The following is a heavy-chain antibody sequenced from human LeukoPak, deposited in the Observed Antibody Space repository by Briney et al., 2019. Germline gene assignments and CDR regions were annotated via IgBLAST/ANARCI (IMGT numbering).Heavy chain of an antibody. CDR1: GGSISSSSYY. V-gene: IGHV4-61*02. CDR3: ARDRASGWYPDDAFDI. CDR2: IYTSGST. D-gene: IGHD6-19*01. J-gene: IGHJ3*02. Sequence: SETLSVTCTVSGGSISSSSYYCSWIRQPAGKGLEWFGRIYTSGSTNYNPSLKSRVTISVDTSKNQFSLKLSSVTAADTAVYYCARDRASGWYPDDAFDIWGQGTMVTASS.